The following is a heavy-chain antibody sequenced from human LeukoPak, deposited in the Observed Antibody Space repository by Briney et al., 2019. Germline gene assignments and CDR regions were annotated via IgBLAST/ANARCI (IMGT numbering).Heavy chain of an antibody. V-gene: IGHV1-18*01. J-gene: IGHJ5*02. CDR3: ARDTYYYDSSGYYCWWFDP. Sequence: ASVKVSCKASGYTFTSYGISWVRQAPGQGLEWMGWISAYNGNTNYAQKLQGRVTMTTDTSTSTAYMELRSLRSDDTAVYYCARDTYYYDSSGYYCWWFDPWGQGTLVTVSS. D-gene: IGHD3-22*01. CDR2: ISAYNGNT. CDR1: GYTFTSYG.